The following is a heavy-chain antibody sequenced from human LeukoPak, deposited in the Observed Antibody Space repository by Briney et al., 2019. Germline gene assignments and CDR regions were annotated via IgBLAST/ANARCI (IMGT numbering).Heavy chain of an antibody. CDR3: ARGGSQGSYYDFWSGYYSGGGFDY. Sequence: SETLSLTCAVYGGSFSGYYWSWIRQPPGKGLEWIGYIYYSGSTNYNPSLKSRVTISVDTSKNQFSLKLSSVTAADTAVYYCARGGSQGSYYDFWSGYYSGGGFDYWGQGTLVTVSS. J-gene: IGHJ4*02. V-gene: IGHV4-59*01. D-gene: IGHD3-3*01. CDR1: GGSFSGYY. CDR2: IYYSGST.